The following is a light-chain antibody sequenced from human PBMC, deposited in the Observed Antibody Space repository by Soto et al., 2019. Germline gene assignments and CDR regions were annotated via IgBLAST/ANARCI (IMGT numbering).Light chain of an antibody. CDR2: AAS. V-gene: IGKV1-39*01. CDR1: QSISDY. CDR3: QQSFITPWT. Sequence: DIQLTQSPSSLSASVGDRVTITCRASQSISDYLNWYQQKPGKAPKPLIYAASTLQSGVPSRFSGSASETDFTLTISSLQPGDFAPYCCQQSFITPWTFGQGTKVEI. J-gene: IGKJ1*01.